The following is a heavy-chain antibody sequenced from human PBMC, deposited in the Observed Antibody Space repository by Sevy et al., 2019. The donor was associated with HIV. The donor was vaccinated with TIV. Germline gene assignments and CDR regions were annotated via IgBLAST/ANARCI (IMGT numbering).Heavy chain of an antibody. CDR2: VYYTVGT. CDR3: ASRNDFDI. V-gene: IGHV4-59*08. Sequence: SETLSLTCTVSGGSINSDHWNWIRQPPGKGLEWIGYVYYTVGTNYNPSLKNRVTISVDKTKNQFSLKLTSVTAADTAVYYCASRNDFDIWGQGTMVTVSS. J-gene: IGHJ3*02. CDR1: GGSINSDH.